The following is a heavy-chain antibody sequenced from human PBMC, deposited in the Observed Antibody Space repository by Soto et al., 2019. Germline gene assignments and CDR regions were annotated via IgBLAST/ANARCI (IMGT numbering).Heavy chain of an antibody. CDR1: GYTFTSYA. V-gene: IGHV1-3*01. CDR2: INAGNGNT. CDR3: ARGETLVAGTRRDV. D-gene: IGHD6-19*01. J-gene: IGHJ6*02. Sequence: ASVKVSCKASGYTFTSYAMHWVRQAPGQRLEWMGWINAGNGNTKYSQKFQGRVTITRDTSASTAYMELSSLRSEDTAVYYCARGETLVAGTRRDVWGQGGTVTVSS.